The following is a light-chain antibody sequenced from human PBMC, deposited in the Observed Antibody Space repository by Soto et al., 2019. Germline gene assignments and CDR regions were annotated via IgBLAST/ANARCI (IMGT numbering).Light chain of an antibody. CDR2: YVS. V-gene: IGLV2-14*01. CDR1: SSDVGDYNY. Sequence: QSVLTQPASVSGSPGLSITISCTGTSSDVGDYNYVSWYQQHPGKAPKLIIYYVSNRPSGVSNRFSGSKSGNTASLTISGLQAEDEADYYCSSYTNSNTLVFGGGTKVTVL. J-gene: IGLJ2*01. CDR3: SSYTNSNTLV.